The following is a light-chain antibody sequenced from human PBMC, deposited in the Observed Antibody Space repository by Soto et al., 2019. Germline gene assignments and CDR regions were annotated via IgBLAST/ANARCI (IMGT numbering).Light chain of an antibody. CDR1: QAISNY. CDR3: QKYTNVPA. J-gene: IGKJ4*01. CDR2: AAS. V-gene: IGKV1-27*01. Sequence: DIQMTQSPSSLSASVGDRVTITCRASQAISNYLAWYQPIPGKVPKLLISAASTLQSGVPSRFSGSGSGTDFTLTISSLQPEGVATCYCQKYTNVPAFGGGTKVEIK.